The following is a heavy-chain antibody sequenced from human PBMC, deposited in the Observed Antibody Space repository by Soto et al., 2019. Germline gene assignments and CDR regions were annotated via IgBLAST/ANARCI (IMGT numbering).Heavy chain of an antibody. CDR3: ARSLYRSYYDFWSGYPGYGMDV. D-gene: IGHD3-3*01. CDR1: GGSISSGDYY. V-gene: IGHV4-30-4*01. J-gene: IGHJ6*02. Sequence: QVQLQESGPGLVKPSQTLSLTCTVSGGSISSGDYYWCWIRQPPGKGLEWIGYIYYSGSTYYNPSLKSRVTISVDTSKNQFSLKLSSVTAADTAVYYCARSLYRSYYDFWSGYPGYGMDVWGQGTTVTVSS. CDR2: IYYSGST.